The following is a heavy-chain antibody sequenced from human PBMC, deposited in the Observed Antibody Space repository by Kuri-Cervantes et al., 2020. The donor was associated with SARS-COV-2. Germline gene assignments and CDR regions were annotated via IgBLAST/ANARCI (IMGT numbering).Heavy chain of an antibody. CDR2: IYYSGST. CDR1: GYSISSGYY. V-gene: IGHV4-38-2*01. Sequence: SETLSLTCAVSGYSISSGYYWGWIRQPPGKGLEWIGYIYYSGSTYYNPSLKSRVTISVDTSKNQFSLKLSSVTAADTAVYYCASRYSKTKRDAFDIWGQGTMVTVSS. D-gene: IGHD6-13*01. J-gene: IGHJ3*02. CDR3: ASRYSKTKRDAFDI.